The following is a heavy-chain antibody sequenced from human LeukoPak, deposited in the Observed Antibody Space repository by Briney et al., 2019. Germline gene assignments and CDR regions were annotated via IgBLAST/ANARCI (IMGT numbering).Heavy chain of an antibody. CDR2: IYSGGST. V-gene: IGHV3-66*01. CDR3: ARARGYSYALDAFDI. CDR1: GFTVSSNC. Sequence: PGGSLRLSCAASGFTVSSNCMSWVRQAPGKGLEWVSVIYSGGSTYYADSVKGGFTISRDNSKNTLYLQMNSLRAEDTAVYYCARARGYSYALDAFDIWGQGTMVTVSS. J-gene: IGHJ3*02. D-gene: IGHD5-18*01.